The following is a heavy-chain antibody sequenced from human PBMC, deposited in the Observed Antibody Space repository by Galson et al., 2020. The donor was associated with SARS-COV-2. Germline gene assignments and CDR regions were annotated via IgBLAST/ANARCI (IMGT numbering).Heavy chain of an antibody. D-gene: IGHD3-16*02. V-gene: IGHV3-23*01. CDR1: GFTFSSYA. J-gene: IGHJ4*02. CDR2: ISGSGGST. CDR3: AKTRYDYVWGSYRYTPAGSYYFDY. Sequence: GGSLRLSCAASGFTFSSYAMSWVRQAPGKGLEWVSAISGSGGSTYYADSVKGRFTISRDNSKNTLYLQMNSLRAEDTAVYYCAKTRYDYVWGSYRYTPAGSYYFDYWGQGTLVTVSS.